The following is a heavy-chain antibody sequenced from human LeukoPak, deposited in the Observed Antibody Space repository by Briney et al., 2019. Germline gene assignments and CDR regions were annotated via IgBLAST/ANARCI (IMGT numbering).Heavy chain of an antibody. D-gene: IGHD2-21*02. J-gene: IGHJ4*02. Sequence: SSETLSLTCTVSGCLNSICYRSWLRQPPGKGLEWIGYIYYSGTTNYNPSLKSRVTISVDTSKNQFSLKLSSVTAADTAVYYRARGPEQVTVFVYRGQGTLVTVSS. CDR1: GCLNSICY. CDR3: ARGPEQVTVFVY. CDR2: IYYSGTT. V-gene: IGHV4-59*01.